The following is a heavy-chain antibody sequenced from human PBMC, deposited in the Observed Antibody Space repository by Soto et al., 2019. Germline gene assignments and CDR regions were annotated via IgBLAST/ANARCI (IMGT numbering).Heavy chain of an antibody. CDR3: ASSGVQRDEANWFDP. CDR2: IYHSGST. V-gene: IGHV4-30-2*01. Sequence: PSETLSLTCTVSGGSISSGGYSWSWIRQPPGKGLEWIGYIYHSGSTYYNPSLKSRVTISVDRSKNQFSLKLSSVTAADTAVYYCASSGVQRDEANWFDPWGQGTLVTVSS. D-gene: IGHD2-15*01. J-gene: IGHJ5*02. CDR1: GGSISSGGYS.